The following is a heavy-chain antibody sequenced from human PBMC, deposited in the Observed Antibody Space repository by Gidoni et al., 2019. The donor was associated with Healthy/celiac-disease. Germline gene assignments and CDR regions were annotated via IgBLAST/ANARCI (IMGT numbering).Heavy chain of an antibody. D-gene: IGHD1-26*01. V-gene: IGHV3-9*02. CDR2: ISWNSCSM. CDR1: GFTSDDYA. CDR3: AKARELRSHYFDY. Sequence: EVQLVESGGGLVQPGRSLRLSCAASGFTSDDYAMHWVRPAPGKGLEWGSGISWNSCSMGYADSVKGRFTISRDNAKNSLYLQMNSLRAEDTALYYCAKARELRSHYFDYWGHGTLVTVSS. J-gene: IGHJ4*01.